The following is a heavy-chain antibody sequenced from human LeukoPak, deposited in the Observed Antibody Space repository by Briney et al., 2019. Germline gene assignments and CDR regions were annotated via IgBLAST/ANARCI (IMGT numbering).Heavy chain of an antibody. D-gene: IGHD3-9*01. Sequence: ASVKVSCKASGYSFISYAMHWVRQAPGQRLEWMGWINAGNGNTKYSQKFQGRVTITRDTSASTAYMELSSLRSEDTAVYYCARDGDDILTGYYYDYWGQGTLVTVSS. CDR2: INAGNGNT. V-gene: IGHV1-3*01. J-gene: IGHJ4*02. CDR1: GYSFISYA. CDR3: ARDGDDILTGYYYDY.